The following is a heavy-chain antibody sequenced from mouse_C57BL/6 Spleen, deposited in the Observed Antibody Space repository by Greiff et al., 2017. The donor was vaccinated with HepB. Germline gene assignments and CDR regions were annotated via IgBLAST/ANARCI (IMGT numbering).Heavy chain of an antibody. D-gene: IGHD2-14*01. CDR1: GYAFSSSW. V-gene: IGHV1-82*01. J-gene: IGHJ4*01. Sequence: QVQLQQSGPELVKPGASVKISCKASGYAFSSSWMNWVKQRPGKGLEWIGRIYPGDGDTNYNGKFKGKATLTADKSSSTAYMQLSSLTSEDSAVYFCARPRGGTYAMDYWGQGTSVTVSS. CDR2: IYPGDGDT. CDR3: ARPRGGTYAMDY.